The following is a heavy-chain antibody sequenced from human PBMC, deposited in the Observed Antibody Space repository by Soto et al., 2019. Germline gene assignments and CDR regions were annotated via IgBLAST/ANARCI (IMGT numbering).Heavy chain of an antibody. J-gene: IGHJ6*02. CDR3: ARGTIAARPYYYYYGMDV. Sequence: GESLKISCKGSGYSFTSYWISWARQMPGKGLEWMGRIDPSDSYTNYSPSFQGHVTISADKSISTAYLQWSSLKASDTAMYYCARGTIAARPYYYYYGMDVWGQGTTVTVSS. D-gene: IGHD6-6*01. CDR2: IDPSDSYT. V-gene: IGHV5-10-1*01. CDR1: GYSFTSYW.